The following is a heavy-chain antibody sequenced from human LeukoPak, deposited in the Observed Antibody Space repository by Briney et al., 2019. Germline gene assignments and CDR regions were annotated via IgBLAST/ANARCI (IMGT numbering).Heavy chain of an antibody. J-gene: IGHJ4*02. CDR2: IYYSGSP. D-gene: IGHD4-17*01. CDR1: GGSITSYY. V-gene: IGHV4-59*08. CDR3: ARWTMVTTYFDY. Sequence: PSETLSLTCTVSGGSITSYYWSWIRQPPGTGLEWIGYIYYSGSPNYNPSLKGRVTISLDTSKNQFSLKLSSVTAADTAVYYCARWTMVTTYFDYWGQGALVTVSS.